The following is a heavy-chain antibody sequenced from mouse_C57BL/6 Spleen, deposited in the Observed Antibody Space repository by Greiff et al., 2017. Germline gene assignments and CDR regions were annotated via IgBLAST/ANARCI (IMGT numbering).Heavy chain of an antibody. Sequence: QVQLQQPGAELVRPGSSVQLSCKASGYTFTSYWMDWVKQRPGQGLEWIGNIYPSDSETHYNQKFKDKATLTVDKSSSTAYMQLSSLTSEDSAVYYCASEGLSGYAMDYWGQGTSVTVSS. CDR2: IYPSDSET. V-gene: IGHV1-61*01. J-gene: IGHJ4*01. CDR1: GYTFTSYW. CDR3: ASEGLSGYAMDY. D-gene: IGHD3-1*01.